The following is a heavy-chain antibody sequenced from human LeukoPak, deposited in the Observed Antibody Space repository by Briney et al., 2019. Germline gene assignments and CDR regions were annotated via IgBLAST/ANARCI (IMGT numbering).Heavy chain of an antibody. CDR1: GFTFSTYG. Sequence: GGSLRLPCAASGFTFSTYGMSWFRQAPGKGLEWVSSISGSGGDTYYADSVKGRFTISRDNSRNTVSLQMNSLRGEDAAAYYCARSFGDHGYWGQGTLVTVSS. D-gene: IGHD4-17*01. CDR3: ARSFGDHGY. V-gene: IGHV3-23*01. J-gene: IGHJ4*02. CDR2: ISGSGGDT.